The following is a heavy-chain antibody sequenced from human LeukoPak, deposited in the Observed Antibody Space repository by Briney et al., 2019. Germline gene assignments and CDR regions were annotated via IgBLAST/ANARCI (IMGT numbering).Heavy chain of an antibody. D-gene: IGHD3-16*02. V-gene: IGHV7-4-1*02. CDR3: ARAFQSLGGLSLPDY. Sequence: GASVKVSCKASGYTFTNSMNWVRQAPGQGLEWMGWIHPSTGNPTYAQGFTGRFVFSLDTSVSTTYLQISSLKAEDTAVNYCARAFQSLGGLSLPDYWGQGTLVTVSS. J-gene: IGHJ4*02. CDR2: IHPSTGNP. CDR1: GYTFTNS.